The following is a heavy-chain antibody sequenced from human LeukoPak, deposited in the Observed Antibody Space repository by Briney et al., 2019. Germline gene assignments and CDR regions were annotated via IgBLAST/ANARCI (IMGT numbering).Heavy chain of an antibody. CDR3: ARDDYGDYVFDY. Sequence: GGSLRLSCAASGFTFSSYWMHWVRQTPGKGLVWVSRINSDGNSTSYADSVKGRFTISRDNAKNTLYLQMNSLRAEDTAVYYCARDDYGDYVFDYWGQGTLVTVSS. V-gene: IGHV3-74*01. J-gene: IGHJ4*02. D-gene: IGHD4-17*01. CDR2: INSDGNST. CDR1: GFTFSSYW.